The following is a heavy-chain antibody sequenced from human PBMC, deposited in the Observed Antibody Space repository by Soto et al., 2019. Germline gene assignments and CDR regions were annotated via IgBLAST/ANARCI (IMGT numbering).Heavy chain of an antibody. CDR2: VSGRGGDT. V-gene: IGHV3-23*01. J-gene: IGHJ4*02. CDR3: AKDPNDDFWSGFSAVYFDY. Sequence: EVHLLQSGGGLVQPGGSLRLSCAASGFSFSSFALSWVRQSPGKGLEWVAAVSGRGGDTYYANSVKGRFTISRDNSQNALFLRMNSLRAEDSAIYYCAKDPNDDFWSGFSAVYFDYWGQGTLVTVSS. CDR1: GFSFSSFA. D-gene: IGHD3-3*01.